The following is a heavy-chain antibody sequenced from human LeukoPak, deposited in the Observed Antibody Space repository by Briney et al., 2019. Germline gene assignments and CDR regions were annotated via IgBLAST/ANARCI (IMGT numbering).Heavy chain of an antibody. CDR3: AKDGYDFWSGSPLDY. CDR1: GLTFSSYG. V-gene: IGHV3-30*02. D-gene: IGHD3-3*01. CDR2: IRYDGSNK. Sequence: GGSLRLSCAASGLTFSSYGMHWVRQAPGKGLEWVAFIRYDGSNKYYADSVQGRFTISRDNSKNTLYLQMNSLRGEDTAVYYCAKDGYDFWSGSPLDYWGQGTLVTVSS. J-gene: IGHJ4*02.